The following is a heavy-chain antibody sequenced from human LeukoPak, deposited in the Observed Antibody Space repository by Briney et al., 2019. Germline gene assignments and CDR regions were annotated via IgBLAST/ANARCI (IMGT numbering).Heavy chain of an antibody. CDR3: ARHRSGWLQSSFDY. J-gene: IGHJ4*02. Sequence: PSETLSLTCSVSGGSFSSSSSYWGWIRQPPGKGLVWIGSIYYSGSSFDNPALKSRVTISVDTSKNQFSLKLSSVTAADTAVYYCARHRSGWLQSSFDYWGQGTLVTVSS. D-gene: IGHD5-24*01. CDR1: GGSFSSSSSY. CDR2: IYYSGSS. V-gene: IGHV4-39*01.